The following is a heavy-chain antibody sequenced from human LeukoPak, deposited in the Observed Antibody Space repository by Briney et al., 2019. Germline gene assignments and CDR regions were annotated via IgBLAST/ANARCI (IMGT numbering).Heavy chain of an antibody. CDR2: INPSGGST. D-gene: IGHD3-3*01. CDR1: GYTFNSYG. Sequence: GASVKVSCKASGYTFNSYGISWVRQAPGQGLEWMGIINPSGGSTSYAQKFQGRVTMTRDMSTSTVYMELSSLRSEDTAVYYCARDLTIFGVVTYYYMDVWGKGTTVTVSS. CDR3: ARDLTIFGVVTYYYMDV. V-gene: IGHV1-46*02. J-gene: IGHJ6*03.